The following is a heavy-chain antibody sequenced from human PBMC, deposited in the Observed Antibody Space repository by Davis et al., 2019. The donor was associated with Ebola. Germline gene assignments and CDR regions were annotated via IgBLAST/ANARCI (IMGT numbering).Heavy chain of an antibody. Sequence: SETLSLTCAVSGGSISSNTWWSWVRQAPGKGLEWIGEIYHRGSTNYNSSLKSRVTISEDTSKNQFSLKLSSVTAADTAVYYCARSIAARPGYFQHWGQGTLVTVSS. CDR2: IYHRGST. V-gene: IGHV4-4*02. CDR3: ARSIAARPGYFQH. CDR1: GGSISSNTW. J-gene: IGHJ1*01. D-gene: IGHD6-6*01.